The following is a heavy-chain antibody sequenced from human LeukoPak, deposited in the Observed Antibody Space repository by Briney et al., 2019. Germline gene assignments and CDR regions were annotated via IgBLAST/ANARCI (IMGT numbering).Heavy chain of an antibody. CDR3: ARRSPSDYMDV. J-gene: IGHJ6*03. D-gene: IGHD6-19*01. CDR2: ISSSGSTI. Sequence: GGSLRLSCAASGYTFSSYEINWVRQAPGKGLEWVSYISSSGSTIYYADSVKGRFTISRDNAKNSLYLQMNSLRAEDTALYYCARRSPSDYMDVWGKGTTVTVSS. CDR1: GYTFSSYE. V-gene: IGHV3-48*03.